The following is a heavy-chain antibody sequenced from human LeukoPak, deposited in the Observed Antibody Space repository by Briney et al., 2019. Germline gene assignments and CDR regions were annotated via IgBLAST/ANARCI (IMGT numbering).Heavy chain of an antibody. J-gene: IGHJ4*02. CDR1: GFTFSSYA. Sequence: GGSLRLSCAASGFTFSSYAMSWVRQAPGKGLEWVSAISGSGGSTYYAGSVKGQFTISRDNSKNTLYLQMNSLRAEDTAVYYCAKTPEYYDFWSGYYGYYFDYWGQGTLVTVSS. CDR3: AKTPEYYDFWSGYYGYYFDY. V-gene: IGHV3-23*01. CDR2: ISGSGGST. D-gene: IGHD3-3*01.